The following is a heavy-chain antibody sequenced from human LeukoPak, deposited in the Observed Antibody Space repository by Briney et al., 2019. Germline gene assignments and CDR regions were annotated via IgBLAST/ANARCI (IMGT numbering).Heavy chain of an antibody. D-gene: IGHD3-22*01. J-gene: IGHJ3*02. CDR3: ARGPYSYDSSGAFDI. CDR1: GGSISSSSYY. CDR2: IYNSGST. V-gene: IGHV4-39*07. Sequence: PSETLSLTCTVSGGSISSSSYYWGWIRQPPGKGLEWIGIIYNSGSTYYNPSLKSRVTISIDTSKNQFSLKVNSVTAADTAVYYCARGPYSYDSSGAFDIWGQGTMVTVSS.